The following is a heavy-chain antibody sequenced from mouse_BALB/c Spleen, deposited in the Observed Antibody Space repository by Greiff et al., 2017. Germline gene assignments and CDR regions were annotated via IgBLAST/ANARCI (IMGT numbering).Heavy chain of an antibody. D-gene: IGHD1-1*01. CDR2: INPSNGRT. Sequence: QVQLQQPGAELVKPGASVKLSCKASGYTFTSYWMHWVKQRPGQGLEWIGEINPSNGRTNYNEKFKSKATLTVDKSSSTAYMQLSSLTSEDSAVYYCAALLRFFAYWGQGTLVTVSA. CDR3: AALLRFFAY. J-gene: IGHJ3*01. V-gene: IGHV1S81*02. CDR1: GYTFTSYW.